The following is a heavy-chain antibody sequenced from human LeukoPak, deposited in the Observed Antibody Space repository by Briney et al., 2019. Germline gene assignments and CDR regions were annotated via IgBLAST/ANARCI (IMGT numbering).Heavy chain of an antibody. CDR3: AGGAGFLIDY. CDR2: IKDDGSDK. Sequence: PGGSLRLSCVVSGFTLSNSWMTWVRQAPGKGLEWVATIKDDGSDKYYVGSVKGRFTISRDNAKNSLHLLMNSLRADDTAVYFCAGGAGFLIDYWGQGALVTVSS. CDR1: GFTLSNSW. D-gene: IGHD2/OR15-2a*01. V-gene: IGHV3-7*01. J-gene: IGHJ4*02.